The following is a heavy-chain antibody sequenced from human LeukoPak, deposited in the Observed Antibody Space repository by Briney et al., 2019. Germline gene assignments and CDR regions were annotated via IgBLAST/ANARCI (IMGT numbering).Heavy chain of an antibody. J-gene: IGHJ4*02. CDR1: GFTFSNAW. D-gene: IGHD2-2*02. Sequence: GGSLRLSCAASGFTFSNAWMSWVRQAPRKGLEWVGRIKSKTDGGTTDYAAPVKGRFTISRDDSKNTLYLQMNSLKTEDTAVYYCTTSRHCSSTSCHRDYWGQGTLVTVSS. V-gene: IGHV3-15*01. CDR2: IKSKTDGGTT. CDR3: TTSRHCSSTSCHRDY.